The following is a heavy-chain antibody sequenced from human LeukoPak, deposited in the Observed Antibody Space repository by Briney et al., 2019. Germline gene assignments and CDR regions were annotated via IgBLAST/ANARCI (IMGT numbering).Heavy chain of an antibody. CDR2: IYSGGST. CDR3: ARDGSSGWSGIDY. V-gene: IGHV3-66*02. J-gene: IGHJ4*02. CDR1: GFTVSRSY. Sequence: PGGSLRLSCAASGFTVSRSYMSWVRQAPGKGLEWVSVIYSGGSTYYADSVKGRFTISRDNVKNTLYLQMNSLRVEDTAVYYCARDGSSGWSGIDYWGQGTLVTVSS. D-gene: IGHD6-19*01.